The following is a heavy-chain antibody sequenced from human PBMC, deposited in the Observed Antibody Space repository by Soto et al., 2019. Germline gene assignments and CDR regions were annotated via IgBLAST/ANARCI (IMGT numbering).Heavy chain of an antibody. CDR3: ARELGSSGSFDY. V-gene: IGHV1-69*12. Sequence: QVQLVQSGAEVKKPGSSVKVSCKASGGTFGSYAVSWVRQAPGQGLECLGGNIPMFGTTDYAQKFQGRVTITADESTSTSYMELRSLRSDDTDVYYCARELGSSGSFDYWGQGTLVTVSS. J-gene: IGHJ4*02. CDR1: GGTFGSYA. D-gene: IGHD6-25*01. CDR2: NIPMFGTT.